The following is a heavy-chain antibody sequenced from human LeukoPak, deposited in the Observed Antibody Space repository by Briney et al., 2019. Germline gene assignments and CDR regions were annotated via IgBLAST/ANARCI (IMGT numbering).Heavy chain of an antibody. V-gene: IGHV4-34*01. J-gene: IGHJ4*02. CDR1: GGSFSGYY. CDR3: ARGLLLWFGELFGGLDY. CDR2: INHSGST. Sequence: PSETLSLTCAVYGGSFSGYYWSWIRQPPGKGLEWIGEINHSGSTNYNPSLKSRVTISVDTSKNQFSLKLSSVTAADTAVYYCARGLLLWFGELFGGLDYWGQGTLVTVSS. D-gene: IGHD3-10*01.